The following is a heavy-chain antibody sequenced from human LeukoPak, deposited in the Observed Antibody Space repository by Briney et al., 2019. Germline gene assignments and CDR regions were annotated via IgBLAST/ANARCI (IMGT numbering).Heavy chain of an antibody. CDR1: GGSISSYY. J-gene: IGHJ3*02. CDR2: IYYSGST. CDR3: ARLVLDAFDI. V-gene: IGHV4-59*12. Sequence: PSETLSLTCTVSGGSISSYYWSWIRQPPGKGLEWIGYIYYSGSTYYNPSLKSRLTISVDTSRNQFSLNLRSVTAADTAVYYCARLVLDAFDIWGQGTMVTVSS.